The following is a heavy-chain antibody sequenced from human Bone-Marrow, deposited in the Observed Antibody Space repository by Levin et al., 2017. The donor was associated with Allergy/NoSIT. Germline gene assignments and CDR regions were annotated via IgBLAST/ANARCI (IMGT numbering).Heavy chain of an antibody. CDR1: GVSITSGSYY. CDR2: SYTSGNI. CDR3: ARVLQYSYYYTDV. D-gene: IGHD2-21*01. Sequence: SQTLSLTCTVSGVSITSGSYYWSWIRQPAGKGLEWIGHSYTSGNITYNPSLKSRVTISLDTSKNQFSLKLRSVTAADTSVYYCARVLQYSYYYTDVWGKGTMVTVSS. V-gene: IGHV4-61*09. J-gene: IGHJ6*03.